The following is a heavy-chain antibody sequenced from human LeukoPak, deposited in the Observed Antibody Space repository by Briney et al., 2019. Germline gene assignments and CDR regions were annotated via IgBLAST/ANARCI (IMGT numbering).Heavy chain of an antibody. Sequence: GGSLRLSCAASGFTFSSYAMSWVRQAPGKGLEWVSAISGSGGSTYYADSVKGRFTISRDNSKNTLYLQMNSLRAEDTAVYYCAKSPYYYDSSGYYIEYYFDYWGRGTPVTVSS. CDR2: ISGSGGST. V-gene: IGHV3-23*01. D-gene: IGHD3-22*01. J-gene: IGHJ4*02. CDR3: AKSPYYYDSSGYYIEYYFDY. CDR1: GFTFSSYA.